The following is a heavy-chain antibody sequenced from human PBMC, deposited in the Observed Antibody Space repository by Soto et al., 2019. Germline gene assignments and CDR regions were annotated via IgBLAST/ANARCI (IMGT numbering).Heavy chain of an antibody. Sequence: PGGSLRLSCASSGFTFRNYWMHWVRQAPGKGLVWVSRINKYYADSVKGRFTISRDNSKNTLYLQMNSLRAEDTAVYYCARVVPAAMYYYYGMDVWGQGTTVNVS. V-gene: IGHV3-30*03. CDR2: INK. J-gene: IGHJ6*02. CDR3: ARVVPAAMYYYYGMDV. CDR1: GFTFRNYW. D-gene: IGHD2-2*01.